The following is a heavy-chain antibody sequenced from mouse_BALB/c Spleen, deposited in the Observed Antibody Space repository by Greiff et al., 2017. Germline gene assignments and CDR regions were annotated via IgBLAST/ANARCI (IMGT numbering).Heavy chain of an antibody. CDR3: ARGGISPYYFDY. J-gene: IGHJ2*01. Sequence: VQLVESGAELARPGASVKLSCKASGYTFTSYWMQWVKQRPGQGLEWIGAIYPGDGDTRYTQKFKGKATLTADKSSSTAYMQLSSLASEDSAVYYCARGGISPYYFDYWGQGTTLTVSS. CDR1: GYTFTSYW. CDR2: IYPGDGDT. V-gene: IGHV1-87*01.